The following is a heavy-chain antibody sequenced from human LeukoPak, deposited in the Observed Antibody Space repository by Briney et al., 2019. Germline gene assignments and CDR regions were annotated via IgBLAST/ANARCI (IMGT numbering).Heavy chain of an antibody. J-gene: IGHJ4*02. CDR3: AKDQDYGDREYAIDY. CDR2: ISDSGDRT. V-gene: IGHV3-23*01. Sequence: GGSLRLSCAASGFTFSTSAMSWVRQAPVKGLEWVSAISDSGDRTFYADSVMGRFTISRDNSKNTLYLQMNSLRAEDTAVYYCAKDQDYGDREYAIDYWGQGTLVTVSS. CDR1: GFTFSTSA. D-gene: IGHD4-17*01.